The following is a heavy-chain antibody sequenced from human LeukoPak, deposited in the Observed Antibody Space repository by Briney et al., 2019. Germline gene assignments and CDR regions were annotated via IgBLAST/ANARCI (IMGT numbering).Heavy chain of an antibody. D-gene: IGHD5-18*01. CDR3: ARGWFGFSHNSYADDNAFDI. CDR2: INQSGRT. Sequence: PSETLSLTCAVYGGSFSGYYLSWIRQVPGKGLEWVGEINQSGRTNYNPSLKSRVTISVDTSKNQISLKLSFVTATDTAIYYCARGWFGFSHNSYADDNAFDIWGQGTMVTVSS. V-gene: IGHV4-34*01. J-gene: IGHJ3*02. CDR1: GGSFSGYY.